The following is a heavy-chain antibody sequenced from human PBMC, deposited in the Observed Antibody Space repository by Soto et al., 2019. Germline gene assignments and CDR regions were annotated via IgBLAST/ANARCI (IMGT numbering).Heavy chain of an antibody. CDR2: INPNSGGT. D-gene: IGHD3-3*01. V-gene: IGHV1-2*02. J-gene: IGHJ5*02. CDR3: ARRYDFWTTVSYNWFDP. Sequence: ASVKVSCKASGYTFTGYYMHWVRQAPGQGLEWMGWINPNSGGTNYAQKFQGRVTMTRDTSISTAYMELSRLRSDDTAVYYCARRYDFWTTVSYNWFDPWGQGTLVTVSS. CDR1: GYTFTGYY.